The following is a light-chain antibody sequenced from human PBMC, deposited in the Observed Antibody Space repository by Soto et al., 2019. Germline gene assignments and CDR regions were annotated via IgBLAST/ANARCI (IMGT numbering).Light chain of an antibody. J-gene: IGKJ1*01. CDR1: QSVSSSY. CDR2: GAS. Sequence: ENVLMQSPDTLSLSPGARATLSCRASQSVSSSYLAWYQQKPGQAPRLVIYGASSRATGIPDRFSGSGSGTDCTLTISRLEPEDVAVYYCQQYGSSPWTFGQGTKVDIK. CDR3: QQYGSSPWT. V-gene: IGKV3-20*01.